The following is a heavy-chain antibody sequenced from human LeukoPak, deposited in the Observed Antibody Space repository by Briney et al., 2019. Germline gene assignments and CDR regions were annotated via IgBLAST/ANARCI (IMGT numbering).Heavy chain of an antibody. CDR2: ISAYNGNT. CDR1: GYTFTSYG. D-gene: IGHD3-22*01. J-gene: IGHJ5*02. Sequence: GASVKVPCKASGYTFTSYGISWVRQAPGQGLEWMGWISAYNGNTNYAQKLQGGVTMTTDTSTSTAYMELRSLRSDDTAVYYCARARDYYDSSGYIPWGQGTLVTVSS. V-gene: IGHV1-18*01. CDR3: ARARDYYDSSGYIP.